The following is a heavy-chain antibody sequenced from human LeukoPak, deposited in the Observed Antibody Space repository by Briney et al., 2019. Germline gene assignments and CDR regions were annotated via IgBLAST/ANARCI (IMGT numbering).Heavy chain of an antibody. J-gene: IGHJ4*02. D-gene: IGHD5-18*01. V-gene: IGHV4-39*01. Sequence: KASETLSLTCTVSGGSISSSSYYWGWIRQPPGKGLEWIGTIYYTWSAYYNPSLKSRVTISIDTSTNQFSLRLSSVTAADTAVYYCARHYRVDTETFDYWGQGTLVTVSS. CDR1: GGSISSSSYY. CDR2: IYYTWSA. CDR3: ARHYRVDTETFDY.